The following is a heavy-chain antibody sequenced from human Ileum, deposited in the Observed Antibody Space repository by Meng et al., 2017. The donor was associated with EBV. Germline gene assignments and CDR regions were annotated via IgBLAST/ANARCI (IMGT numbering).Heavy chain of an antibody. CDR2: INPNTGGT. D-gene: IGHD3-10*01. CDR1: GYIFTGYY. V-gene: IGHV1-2*06. J-gene: IGHJ4*02. Sequence: QVGWCQFGAEVEKPGASVKVSCTASGYIFTGYYMHWVRQSPGQGLEWMGRINPNTGGTNYAQNFQGRVTMTRDSSITTAYMELSRLRSADTAMYYCARGKSGSYSLDYWGQGTLVTVSS. CDR3: ARGKSGSYSLDY.